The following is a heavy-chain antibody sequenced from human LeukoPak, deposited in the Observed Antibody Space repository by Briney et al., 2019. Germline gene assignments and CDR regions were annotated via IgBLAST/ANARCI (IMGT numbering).Heavy chain of an antibody. CDR3: ARGPSGGSGWNWFDP. CDR1: GGSISSSSYY. CDR2: INHSGST. J-gene: IGHJ5*02. D-gene: IGHD6-19*01. V-gene: IGHV4-39*07. Sequence: SETLSLTCTVSGGSISSSSYYWGWIRQPPGKGLEWIGEINHSGSTNYNPSLKSRVTISVDTSKNQFSLKLSSVTAADTAVYYCARGPSGGSGWNWFDPWGQGTLVTVSS.